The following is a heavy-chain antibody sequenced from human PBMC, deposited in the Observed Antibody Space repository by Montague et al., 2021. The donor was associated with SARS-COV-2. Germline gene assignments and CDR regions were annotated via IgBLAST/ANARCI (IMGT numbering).Heavy chain of an antibody. V-gene: IGHV4-39*01. Sequence: SETLSLTCTVSGGSISSSSYYWGWIRQPPGKGLEWIGSIYYSGSTYYNPSLKSRVTISVDTYKNQFSLKLSSVTAADTAVYYCVRSRAGRYFDWTKLDAHMKPCDFDYWGQGTLVTVSS. D-gene: IGHD3-9*01. CDR2: IYYSGST. CDR3: VRSRAGRYFDWTKLDAHMKPCDFDY. J-gene: IGHJ4*02. CDR1: GGSISSSSYY.